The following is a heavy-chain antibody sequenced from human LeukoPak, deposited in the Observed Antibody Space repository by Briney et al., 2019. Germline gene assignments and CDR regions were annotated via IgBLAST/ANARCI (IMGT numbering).Heavy chain of an antibody. J-gene: IGHJ6*03. CDR3: ARGRDYYYYYMDV. Sequence: GESLKISCKGFGYNFSSYWIGWVRQMPGKGLEWLGFIYLGDSNVRYRSSFEGQVTISADKSISTAYLQWSSLKASDTAMYYCARGRDYYYYYMDVWGKGTTVTVSS. CDR2: IYLGDSNV. V-gene: IGHV5-51*01. D-gene: IGHD3-10*01. CDR1: GYNFSSYW.